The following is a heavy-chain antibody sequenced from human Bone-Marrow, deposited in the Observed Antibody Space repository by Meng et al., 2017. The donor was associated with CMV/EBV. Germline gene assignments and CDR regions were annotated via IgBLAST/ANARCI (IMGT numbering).Heavy chain of an antibody. Sequence: GGPLRLSCIASGYPFSDYDMNWVRQAPGKGLQWVSFISSSGTTKYYTDSVKGRFTISRDNAHNRLFLQMDSLRVEDTAVYYCARRFGYWGQGTLVTVSS. V-gene: IGHV3-48*03. CDR3: ARRFGY. CDR2: ISSSGTTK. CDR1: GYPFSDYD. J-gene: IGHJ4*02.